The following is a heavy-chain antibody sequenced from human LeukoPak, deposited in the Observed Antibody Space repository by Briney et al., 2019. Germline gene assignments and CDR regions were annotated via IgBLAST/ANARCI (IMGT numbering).Heavy chain of an antibody. V-gene: IGHV1-18*01. CDR3: ARYSPYFWSGYYFDY. CDR2: ISAYNGNT. D-gene: IGHD3-3*01. CDR1: GYTFTSYG. J-gene: IGHJ4*02. Sequence: ASVKVSCKASGYTFTSYGISWVRQAPGQGLEWMGWISAYNGNTNYAQKLQGRVTMTTDTSTSTAYMELRSLRSDDTAVYYCARYSPYFWSGYYFDYWGQGTLVTVSS.